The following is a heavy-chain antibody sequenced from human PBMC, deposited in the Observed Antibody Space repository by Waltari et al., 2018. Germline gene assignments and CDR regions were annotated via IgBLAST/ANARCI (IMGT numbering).Heavy chain of an antibody. J-gene: IGHJ4*02. D-gene: IGHD3-10*01. CDR3: ATAFGGSGSYYIYFDY. V-gene: IGHV1-24*01. Sequence: QVQLVQSGAEVKKPGASVKVSCKASGYTLTELSMHWVRQAPGKGLEWMGGFDPEDGETIYAQKFQGRVTMTEDTSTDTAYMELSSLRSEDTAVYYCATAFGGSGSYYIYFDYWGQGTLVTVSS. CDR1: GYTLTELS. CDR2: FDPEDGET.